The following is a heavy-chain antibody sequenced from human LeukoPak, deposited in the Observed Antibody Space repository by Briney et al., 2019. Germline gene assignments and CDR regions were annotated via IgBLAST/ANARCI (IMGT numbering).Heavy chain of an antibody. V-gene: IGHV1-46*01. CDR1: GYTFTSYY. D-gene: IGHD4-11*01. CDR2: INPSGGST. CDR3: ASDRLHQGAFDI. J-gene: IGHJ3*02. Sequence: ASVKVSCKASGYTFTSYYMHWVRQAPGQGLEWMGIINPSGGSTSYAQKFQGRVTITRNTSISTAYMELSSLRSEDTAVYYCASDRLHQGAFDIWGQGTMVTVSS.